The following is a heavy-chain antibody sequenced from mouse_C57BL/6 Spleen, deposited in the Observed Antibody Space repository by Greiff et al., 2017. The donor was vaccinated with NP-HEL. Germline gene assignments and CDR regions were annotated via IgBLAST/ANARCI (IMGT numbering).Heavy chain of an antibody. V-gene: IGHV3-6*01. CDR3: ARIYYSNYEDYFDY. CDR2: ISYDGSN. CDR1: GYSITSGYY. D-gene: IGHD2-5*01. Sequence: EVQLQESGPGLVKPSQSLSLTCSVTGYSITSGYYWNWIRQFPGNKLEWMGYISYDGSNNYNPSLKNRISITRDTSKNQFFLKLNSVTTEDTATYYCARIYYSNYEDYFDYWGQGTTLTVSS. J-gene: IGHJ2*01.